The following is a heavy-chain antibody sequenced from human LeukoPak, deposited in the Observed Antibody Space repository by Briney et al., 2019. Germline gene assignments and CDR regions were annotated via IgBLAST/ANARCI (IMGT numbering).Heavy chain of an antibody. CDR3: ARDIFGGNKPTGEDY. V-gene: IGHV3-53*01. Sequence: GGSLRLSCAASGFTFDDYGMSWVRQAPGKGLEWVSVIYSGGSTYHADSVKGRFTISRDNSKNTLYLQMNSLRAEDTAVYYCARDIFGGNKPTGEDYWGQGTLVTVSS. J-gene: IGHJ4*02. CDR1: GFTFDDYG. CDR2: IYSGGST. D-gene: IGHD3-16*01.